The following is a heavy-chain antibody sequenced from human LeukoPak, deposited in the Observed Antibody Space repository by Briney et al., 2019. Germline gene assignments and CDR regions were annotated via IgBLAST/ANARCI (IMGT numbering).Heavy chain of an antibody. CDR1: GFTFSNYA. D-gene: IGHD3-22*01. Sequence: GGSLRLSCVASGFTFSNYAMSWVRQAPGKGLEWVAVMRSGDGDTTYADSVRGRFTISRDNSKNRLDLQMNSLRPEDTAVYYCAKAHPYYYDSSVTHPFQHWGQGTLVTVSS. CDR3: AKAHPYYYDSSVTHPFQH. V-gene: IGHV3-23*01. J-gene: IGHJ1*01. CDR2: MRSGDGDT.